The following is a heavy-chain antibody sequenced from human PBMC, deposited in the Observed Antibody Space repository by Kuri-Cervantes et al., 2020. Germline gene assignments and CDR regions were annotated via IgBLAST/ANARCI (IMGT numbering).Heavy chain of an antibody. V-gene: IGHV3-21*01. J-gene: IGHJ5*01. CDR1: GFTFNTYA. D-gene: IGHD7-27*01. CDR3: VRDNGTGWFDS. Sequence: GGSLSPPCEVSGFTFNTYALHWVRLAPNKGLEWVASITSGRPRTDYSDSGTGRFTISRDNAKNSLILDMTSLTVDDTGIYFCVRDNGTGWFDSWGLGTLVTVSS. CDR2: ITSGRPRT.